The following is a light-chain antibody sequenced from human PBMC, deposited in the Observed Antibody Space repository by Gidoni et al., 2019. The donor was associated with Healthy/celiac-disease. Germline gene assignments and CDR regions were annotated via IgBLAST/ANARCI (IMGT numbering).Light chain of an antibody. CDR1: SLRSYY. Sequence: SSQLTQDPAVSVALGQTVRITCQGDSLRSYYASWYQQKPGQAPVLVIYGKYNRPSGIPDRFSVSSSGNSTSLTITGAQAEDEADYDCNSRDSSGNHVVFGGGTKLTVL. CDR3: NSRDSSGNHVV. CDR2: GKY. J-gene: IGLJ2*01. V-gene: IGLV3-19*01.